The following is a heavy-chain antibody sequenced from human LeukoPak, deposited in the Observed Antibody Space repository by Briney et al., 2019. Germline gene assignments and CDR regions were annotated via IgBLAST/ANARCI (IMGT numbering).Heavy chain of an antibody. CDR1: GHTFTGYY. V-gene: IGHV1-2*02. J-gene: IGHJ6*03. Sequence: GASVKVSCKASGHTFTGYYMHWVRQAPGQGLEWMGWINPNSGGTNYAQKFQGRVTMTRDTSISTAYMELSRLRSDDTAVYYCARDAGIAVAGTSNYYYYYMDVWGKGTTVTISS. D-gene: IGHD6-19*01. CDR3: ARDAGIAVAGTSNYYYYYMDV. CDR2: INPNSGGT.